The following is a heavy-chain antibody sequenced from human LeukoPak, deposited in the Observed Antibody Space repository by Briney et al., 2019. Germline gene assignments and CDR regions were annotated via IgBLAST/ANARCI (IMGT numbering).Heavy chain of an antibody. D-gene: IGHD3-22*01. CDR3: ARVGGSGYYPQPGAFDI. V-gene: IGHV1-2*02. CDR1: GYTFTGYY. Sequence: GASVKVSCKASGYTFTGYYMHWVRQAPGQGLEWMGWINPNSGGTNYAQKFQGRVTMTRDTSISTAYMELSRLRSDDTAVYYCARVGGSGYYPQPGAFDIWGQGTMVTVSS. J-gene: IGHJ3*02. CDR2: INPNSGGT.